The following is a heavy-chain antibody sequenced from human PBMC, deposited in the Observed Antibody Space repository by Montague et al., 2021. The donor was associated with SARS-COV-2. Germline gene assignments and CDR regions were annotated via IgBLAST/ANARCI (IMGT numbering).Heavy chain of an antibody. CDR2: IYTSGST. CDR1: GCSISSASRY. D-gene: IGHD2-21*01. J-gene: IGHJ4*02. V-gene: IGHV4-61*02. CDR3: ARVVGFDFDY. Sequence: TLSLTCTVPGCSISSASRYCRRLKHSADNGLDWIGRIYTSGSTNYNPSLKSRVTISVDTSKNQFSLKLSSVTAADTAVYYCARVVGFDFDYWGQGTLVTVSS.